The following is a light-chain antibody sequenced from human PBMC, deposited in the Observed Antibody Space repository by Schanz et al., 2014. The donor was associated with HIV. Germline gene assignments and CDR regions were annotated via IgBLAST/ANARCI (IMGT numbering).Light chain of an antibody. Sequence: QSVLTQPPSASGSPGQSVTISCTGTSRDVGGHNYVSWYQQYPGKVPKLIIYDVNNRPSGISDRFSASKSGNTASLTISGLQAEDEADYYCCSFTSSNTLLFGGGTKLTVL. CDR2: DVN. V-gene: IGLV2-14*03. CDR3: CSFTSSNTLL. J-gene: IGLJ2*01. CDR1: SRDVGGHNY.